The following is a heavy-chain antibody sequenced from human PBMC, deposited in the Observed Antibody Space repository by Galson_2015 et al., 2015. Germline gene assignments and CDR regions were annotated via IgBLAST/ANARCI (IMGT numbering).Heavy chain of an antibody. J-gene: IGHJ4*02. V-gene: IGHV1-69*04. CDR2: IIPILGIA. CDR1: GGTFSSYA. Sequence: SVKVSCKASGGTFSSYAISWVRQAPGQGLEWMGRIIPILGIANYAQKFQGRVTITADKSTSTAYMELSSLRSEDTAVYYCAKPSYSGGLYFFDYWGQGTLSPSPQ. CDR3: AKPSYSGGLYFFDY. D-gene: IGHD2-21*01.